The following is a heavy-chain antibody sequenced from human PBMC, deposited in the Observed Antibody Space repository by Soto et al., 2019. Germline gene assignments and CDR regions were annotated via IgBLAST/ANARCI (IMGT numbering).Heavy chain of an antibody. CDR2: IVPIYGTR. V-gene: IGHV1-69*01. Sequence: QVQLVQSGAEVKKPGSSVKVSCTASGGTFSRYAFSWVRQAPGQGLEWMGGIVPIYGTRGFAQKFQGRLTITADEPTRTAYMELSSLRSEDTAVYYCASDLDYYGSGSHYYYGMGVWGQGTTVTVSS. D-gene: IGHD3-10*01. CDR3: ASDLDYYGSGSHYYYGMGV. J-gene: IGHJ6*02. CDR1: GGTFSRYA.